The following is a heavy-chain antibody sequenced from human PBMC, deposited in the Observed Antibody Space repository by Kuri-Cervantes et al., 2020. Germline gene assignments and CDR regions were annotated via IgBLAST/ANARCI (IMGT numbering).Heavy chain of an antibody. J-gene: IGHJ4*02. Sequence: GESLKISCAASGFTFSSYGMHWVRQAPGKGLEWVAVISYDGSNKYYADSVKGRFTISRDNSKSTLYLQMNSLRAEDTAVYYCAKELNYYDSSGYGPVWGQGTLVTDSS. D-gene: IGHD3-22*01. V-gene: IGHV3-30*18. CDR3: AKELNYYDSSGYGPV. CDR1: GFTFSSYG. CDR2: ISYDGSNK.